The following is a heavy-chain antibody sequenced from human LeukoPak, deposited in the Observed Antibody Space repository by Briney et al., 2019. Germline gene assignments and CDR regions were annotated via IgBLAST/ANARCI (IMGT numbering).Heavy chain of an antibody. CDR1: GASVSSNSYH. J-gene: IGHJ4*02. D-gene: IGHD2-21*01. V-gene: IGHV4-61*03. CDR3: ATYYVCVGGRGH. CDR2: HSGNS. Sequence: SETLSLTCTVSGASVSSNSYHWSWIRQAPGKGLEWIGHSGNSDYKPSLKSRVTISTDTSNNHFSLNLVSVTAADTAVYYCATYYVCVGGRGHWGPGTLVTVSS.